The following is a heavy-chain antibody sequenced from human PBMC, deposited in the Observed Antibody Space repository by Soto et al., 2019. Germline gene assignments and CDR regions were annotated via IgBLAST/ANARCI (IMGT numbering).Heavy chain of an antibody. J-gene: IGHJ3*02. CDR2: IWYDGSNK. CDR1: GFTFSRYG. CDR3: ASSGPILRFLEWHNAFDI. D-gene: IGHD3-3*01. V-gene: IGHV3-33*01. Sequence: QVQLVESGGGVVQPGRSLRLSCAASGFTFSRYGMHWVRQAPGKGLEWVAVIWYDGSNKYYADSVKGRFTISRDNSKNTLYLQMNSLRAEDTAVYYCASSGPILRFLEWHNAFDIWGQGTMVTVSS.